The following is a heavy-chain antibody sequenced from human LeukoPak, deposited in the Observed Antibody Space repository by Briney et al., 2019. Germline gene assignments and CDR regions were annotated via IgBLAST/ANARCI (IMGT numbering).Heavy chain of an antibody. CDR1: GFTFSSYG. CDR2: MRYDGSNR. V-gene: IGHV3-30*02. Sequence: GGSLRLSCAASGFTFSSYGMHWVRQAPGRGLEWVAFMRYDGSNRNYADSVKGRFTISRDNAKNSLFLQMDSLRAEDTAVYYCARAVKGALWLVDGFDLWGRGTLVTVSS. D-gene: IGHD3-10*01. J-gene: IGHJ5*02. CDR3: ARAVKGALWLVDGFDL.